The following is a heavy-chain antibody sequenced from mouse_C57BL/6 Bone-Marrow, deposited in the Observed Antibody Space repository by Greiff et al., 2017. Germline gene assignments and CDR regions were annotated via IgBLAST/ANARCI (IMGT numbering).Heavy chain of an antibody. CDR3: ARSAYYGSSYGFAY. J-gene: IGHJ3*01. D-gene: IGHD1-1*01. CDR2: IHPNSGRT. V-gene: IGHV1-64*01. CDR1: GYTFTSYW. Sequence: QVQLQQPGAELVKPGASVKLSCKASGYTFTSYWMHWVKQRPGQGLEWIGMIHPNSGRTNYNEKFKSKATLTVDKSSSTAYMQLSSLTSEDSAVYYCARSAYYGSSYGFAYWGQGTLVTVSA.